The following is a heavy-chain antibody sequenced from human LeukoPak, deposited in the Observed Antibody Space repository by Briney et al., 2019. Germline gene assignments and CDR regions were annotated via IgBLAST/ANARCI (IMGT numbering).Heavy chain of an antibody. D-gene: IGHD3-22*01. CDR3: ARDYYDISWQYFQH. CDR2: INPNSGGT. V-gene: IGHV1-2*02. J-gene: IGHJ1*01. CDR1: GYTFTGYY. Sequence: ASVKVSCKASGYTFTGYYMHWVRQAPGQGLEWMGWINPNSGGTNYAQKFQGRVTMTRDTSISTAYMELSRLRSDDTAVYYCARDYYDISWQYFQHWGQGTLVTVSS.